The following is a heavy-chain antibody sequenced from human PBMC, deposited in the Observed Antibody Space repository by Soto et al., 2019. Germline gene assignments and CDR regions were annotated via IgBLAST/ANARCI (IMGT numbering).Heavy chain of an antibody. D-gene: IGHD2-15*01. CDR1: GGTFSTHA. Sequence: SVKVSCKASGGTFSTHAIIWVRQAPGHGLEWMGGIIPISGTTYYTQKFQGRVTITADEPTSTAFMELSSLKSDDTAVFYCARGYCSGGNCYSGMDVWRQGTLVTVSS. CDR3: ARGYCSGGNCYSGMDV. CDR2: IIPISGTT. J-gene: IGHJ6*02. V-gene: IGHV1-69*13.